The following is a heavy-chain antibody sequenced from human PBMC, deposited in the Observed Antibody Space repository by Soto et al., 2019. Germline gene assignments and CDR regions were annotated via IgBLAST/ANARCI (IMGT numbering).Heavy chain of an antibody. CDR2: ISGTTGVT. CDR3: AKASDGGWPYYFDS. V-gene: IGHV3-23*01. Sequence: GGSLRLSCAASGFTFSSYAMSWVRQAPGKGLEWVAVISGTTGVTHYADSVKGRFTVSRVNSNNTFFLQMNSLRVEDTALYFCAKASDGGWPYYFDSWGQGALVTVSS. CDR1: GFTFSSYA. J-gene: IGHJ4*02. D-gene: IGHD2-15*01.